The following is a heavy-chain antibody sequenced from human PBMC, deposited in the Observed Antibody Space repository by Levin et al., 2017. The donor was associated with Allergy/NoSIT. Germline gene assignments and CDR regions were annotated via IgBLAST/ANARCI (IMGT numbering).Heavy chain of an antibody. J-gene: IGHJ4*02. V-gene: IGHV3-11*05. Sequence: GASVKVSCAASGFTFSDYYMSWIRQAPGKGLEWVSYISGSSYYTNYADSVKGRFTISRDNAKNSLYLQMNSLRAEDTAVYYCARDSTYDYWGQGTLVTVSS. CDR3: ARDSTYDY. D-gene: IGHD6-13*01. CDR2: ISGSSYYT. CDR1: GFTFSDYY.